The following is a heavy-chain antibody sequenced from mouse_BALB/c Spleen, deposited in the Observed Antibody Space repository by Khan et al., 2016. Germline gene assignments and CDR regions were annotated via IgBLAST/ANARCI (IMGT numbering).Heavy chain of an antibody. CDR3: TRGYDYNYYAMDY. V-gene: IGHV1-5*01. Sequence: VQLQQSGTVLARPGASVKMSCKASGYTFTSYWMHWVKQRPGQGLEWIGAIYPGNSDTSYNQKFKGKAKLTAVTSTSTAYMELSSLTNEDSAVYYCTRGYDYNYYAMDYWGQGTSVTVSS. J-gene: IGHJ4*01. CDR2: IYPGNSDT. CDR1: GYTFTSYW. D-gene: IGHD2-4*01.